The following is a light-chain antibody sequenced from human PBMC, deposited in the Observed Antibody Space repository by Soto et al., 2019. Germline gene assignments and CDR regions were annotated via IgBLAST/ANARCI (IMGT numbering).Light chain of an antibody. V-gene: IGKV3-20*01. J-gene: IGKJ1*01. CDR1: QSVSSSY. CDR2: GAS. Sequence: EIVLSQSPGTLSLSPGEGATLSCRASQSVSSSYLAWYQQKPGQAPRLLIYGASSRAAGIPDRFSGSGSGTDFSLTISILEPEDCAVYYLQQYGSSPGWTFGQWTKVSIK. CDR3: QQYGSSPGWT.